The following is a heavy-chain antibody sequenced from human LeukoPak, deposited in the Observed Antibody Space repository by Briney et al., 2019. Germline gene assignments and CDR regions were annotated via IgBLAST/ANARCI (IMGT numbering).Heavy chain of an antibody. J-gene: IGHJ4*02. Sequence: GGSLRLSCAASGFSFSYYNMKWVRQAPGKGLEWVSSISTSGSYIYYADSVKGRFTISRDNAKNSLYLQMNSPRAEDTAVYYYARGDHGDYEWGQGTQVTVSS. CDR2: ISTSGSYI. V-gene: IGHV3-21*06. CDR3: ARGDHGDYE. D-gene: IGHD4-17*01. CDR1: GFSFSYYN.